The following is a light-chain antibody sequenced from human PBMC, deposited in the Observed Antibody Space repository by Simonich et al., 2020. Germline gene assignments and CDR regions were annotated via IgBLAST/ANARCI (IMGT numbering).Light chain of an antibody. CDR1: QSISSW. CDR2: KAS. J-gene: IGKJ1*01. Sequence: DIQMTQSPSTLSASVGDRVTITCRASQSISSWLAWYQQKTGKAPKLLIYKASCLESGVPSRFSGSGSGTEFTLTISSLQPDDFATYYCQQYNSYSWTFGQGTKVEIK. V-gene: IGKV1-5*03. CDR3: QQYNSYSWT.